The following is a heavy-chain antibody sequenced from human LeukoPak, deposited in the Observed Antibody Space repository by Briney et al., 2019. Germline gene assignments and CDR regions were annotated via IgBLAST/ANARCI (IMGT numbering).Heavy chain of an antibody. D-gene: IGHD6-6*01. J-gene: IGHJ4*02. CDR1: GYTFTGYY. CDR3: ATTYTLAARHYGYFDY. Sequence: ASVKVSCKASGYTFTGYYMHWVRQAPGQGLEWMGWINPNSGGTNYAQKFQGRVTMTRDTSISTAYMELSRLRSDDTAVYYCATTYTLAARHYGYFDYWGQGTLVTVSS. V-gene: IGHV1-2*02. CDR2: INPNSGGT.